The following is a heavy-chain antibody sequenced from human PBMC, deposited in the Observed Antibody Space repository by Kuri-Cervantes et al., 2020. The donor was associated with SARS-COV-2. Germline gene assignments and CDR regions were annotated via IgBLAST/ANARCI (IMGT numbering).Heavy chain of an antibody. Sequence: GESLKISCAASGFIFNAYDMNWVRQAPGKGLEWVSYISSGSRSKYYGDSVKGRFTISRDNAKQLLYLQMNSLRAEGTAVYYCVRGIVGPNYGYTGSYFDSWGQGTLVTVSS. CDR3: VRGIVGPNYGYTGSYFDS. CDR2: ISSGSRSK. J-gene: IGHJ4*02. D-gene: IGHD3-10*01. V-gene: IGHV3-48*01. CDR1: GFIFNAYD.